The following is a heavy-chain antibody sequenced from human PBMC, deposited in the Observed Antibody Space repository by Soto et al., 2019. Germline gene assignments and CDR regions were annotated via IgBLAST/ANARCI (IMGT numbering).Heavy chain of an antibody. Sequence: GASVKVSFKASGYTFTGYYIHWVRQAPGQGLEWMGWINPNSGVTNYAQKFQGWVAMTRVTSISTAYMELSSLRSDDTAVYYCARASKSTTPDFDYWGQGTPVTVSS. V-gene: IGHV1-2*04. CDR2: INPNSGVT. CDR3: ARASKSTTPDFDY. D-gene: IGHD1-1*01. CDR1: GYTFTGYY. J-gene: IGHJ4*02.